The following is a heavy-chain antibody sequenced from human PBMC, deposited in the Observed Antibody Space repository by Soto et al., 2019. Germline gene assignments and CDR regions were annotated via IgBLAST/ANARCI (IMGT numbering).Heavy chain of an antibody. J-gene: IGHJ6*02. CDR3: ARGGGGITIFGVVITYYYYYYGMDV. CDR2: MNPNSGNT. D-gene: IGHD3-3*01. CDR1: GYTFTSYD. Sequence: GASVKVSCKASGYTFTSYDINWVRQATGQGLEWMGWMNPNSGNTGYAQKFQGRVTMTRNTSISTAYMELGSLRSEDTAVYYCARGGGGITIFGVVITYYYYYYGMDVWGQGTTVTVSS. V-gene: IGHV1-8*01.